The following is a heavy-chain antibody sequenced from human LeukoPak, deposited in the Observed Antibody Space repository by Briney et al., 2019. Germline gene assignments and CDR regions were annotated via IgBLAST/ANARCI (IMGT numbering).Heavy chain of an antibody. CDR3: ARERFGSGWYLEVPDNWFDP. Sequence: SETLSLTCTVSGGSISSSSYYWGWIRQPPGKGLEWIGSIYYSGSTNYNPSLKSRVTISVDTSKNQFSLKLSSVTAADTAVYYCARERFGSGWYLEVPDNWFDPWGQGTLVTVSS. CDR2: IYYSGST. V-gene: IGHV4-39*07. J-gene: IGHJ5*02. CDR1: GGSISSSSYY. D-gene: IGHD6-19*01.